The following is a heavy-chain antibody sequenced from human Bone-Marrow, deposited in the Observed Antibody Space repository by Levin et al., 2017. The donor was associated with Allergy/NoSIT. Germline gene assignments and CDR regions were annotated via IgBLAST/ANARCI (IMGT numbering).Heavy chain of an antibody. CDR3: ASTIYGKIDY. CDR1: GFTVSSNY. CDR2: IYSGGST. D-gene: IGHD4-17*01. Sequence: TGGSLRLSCAASGFTVSSNYMSWVRQAPGKGLEWVSVIYSGGSTYYADSVKGRFTISRDNSKNTLYLQMNSLRAEDTAVYYCASTIYGKIDYWGQGTLVTVSS. J-gene: IGHJ4*02. V-gene: IGHV3-66*01.